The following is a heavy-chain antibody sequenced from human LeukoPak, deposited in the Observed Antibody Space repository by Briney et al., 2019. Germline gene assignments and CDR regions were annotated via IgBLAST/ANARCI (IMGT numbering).Heavy chain of an antibody. J-gene: IGHJ3*02. CDR1: GYTFTGYY. V-gene: IGHV1-2*02. D-gene: IGHD3-10*01. CDR2: INPNSGGT. Sequence: ASVKVSCKASGYTFTGYYMHWVRQAPGQGLEWMGWINPNSGGTNYAQKFQGRVTMTRDTSISTAYRELSRLRSDDTAVYYCASYYYGSGSYYNHAFDIWGQGTMVTVSS. CDR3: ASYYYGSGSYYNHAFDI.